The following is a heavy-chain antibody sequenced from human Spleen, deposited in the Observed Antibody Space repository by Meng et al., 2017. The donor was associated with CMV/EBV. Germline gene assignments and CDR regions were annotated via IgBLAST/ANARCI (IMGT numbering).Heavy chain of an antibody. D-gene: IGHD3-22*01. CDR1: GGSVSSGSYY. CDR2: YTPSSAST. CDR3: ARGTYYYDSSARYFDS. V-gene: IGHV4-61*01. Sequence: GSLRLSCTVSGGSVSSGSYYWAWIRQTPGKGLEWIGYGLYTPSSASTKYRPSLESRITISFDTSKNQVSLRLISVTAADTAIYYCARGTYYYDSSARYFDSWGQGTLVTVSS. J-gene: IGHJ4*02.